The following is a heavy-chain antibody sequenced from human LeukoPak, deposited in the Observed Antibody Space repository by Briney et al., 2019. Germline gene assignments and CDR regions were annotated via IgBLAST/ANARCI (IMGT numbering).Heavy chain of an antibody. CDR3: AREGFSPVGFDY. D-gene: IGHD3-16*01. CDR1: GDSISSYY. J-gene: IGHJ4*02. V-gene: IGHV4-59*12. CDR2: IYYSGST. Sequence: SETLSLTCTVSGDSISSYYWSWIRQPPGKGLEWIAYIYYSGSTNYNPSLKSRVTISVDTSKNQFSLKLSSVTAADTTVYYCAREGFSPVGFDYWGQGTLVTVSS.